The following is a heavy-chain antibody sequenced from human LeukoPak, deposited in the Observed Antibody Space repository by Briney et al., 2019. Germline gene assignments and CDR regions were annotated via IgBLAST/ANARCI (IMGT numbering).Heavy chain of an antibody. V-gene: IGHV3-30-3*01. CDR3: ARGAVTSNAFDI. CDR1: GFTFSSYA. CDR2: ISYDGSNK. J-gene: IGHJ3*02. D-gene: IGHD4-17*01. Sequence: GGSLRLSCAASGFTFSSYAMSWARQAPGKGLEWVAVISYDGSNKYYADSVKGRFTISRDNSKNTLYLQMNSLRAEDTAVYYCARGAVTSNAFDIWGQGTMVTVSS.